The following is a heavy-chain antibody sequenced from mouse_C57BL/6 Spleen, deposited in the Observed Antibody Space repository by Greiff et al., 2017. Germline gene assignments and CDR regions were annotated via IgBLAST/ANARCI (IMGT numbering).Heavy chain of an antibody. CDR2: IYPGSGST. Sequence: VQLQQSGAELVKPGASVKMSCKASGYTFTSYWITWVKQRPGQGLEWIGDIYPGSGSTNYNEKFKSKATLTVDTSSSTAYMQLSSLTSEDSAVYYCARRIYYGNSWFAYWGQGTLVTVSA. CDR3: ARRIYYGNSWFAY. D-gene: IGHD2-1*01. V-gene: IGHV1-55*01. CDR1: GYTFTSYW. J-gene: IGHJ3*01.